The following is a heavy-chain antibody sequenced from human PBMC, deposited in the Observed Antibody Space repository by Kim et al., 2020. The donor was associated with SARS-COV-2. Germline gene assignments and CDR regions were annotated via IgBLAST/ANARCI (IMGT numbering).Heavy chain of an antibody. CDR2: IYSGGST. D-gene: IGHD1-1*01. V-gene: IGHV3-66*01. J-gene: IGHJ6*02. Sequence: GGSLRLSCAASGFTVSSNYMSWVRQAPGKGLEWVSVIYSGGSTYYADSVKGRFTISRDNSKNTLYLQMNSLRAEDTAVYYCAREGSPGILREDYYYGMDVWGQGTTVTVSS. CDR1: GFTVSSNY. CDR3: AREGSPGILREDYYYGMDV.